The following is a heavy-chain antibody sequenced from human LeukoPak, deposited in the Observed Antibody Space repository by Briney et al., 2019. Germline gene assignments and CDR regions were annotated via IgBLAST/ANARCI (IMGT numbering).Heavy chain of an antibody. CDR1: GYTFTSYA. CDR3: ARDPKWLGQGVFDY. Sequence: GASVKVSCKASGYTFTSYAMNWVRQAPGQGLEWMGWINTSTGNPTYAQGFTGRFVFSLDTSVSTAYLQISSLKAEDTAVYYCARDPKWLGQGVFDYWGQGTLVTVSS. D-gene: IGHD6-19*01. CDR2: INTSTGNP. J-gene: IGHJ4*02. V-gene: IGHV7-4-1*02.